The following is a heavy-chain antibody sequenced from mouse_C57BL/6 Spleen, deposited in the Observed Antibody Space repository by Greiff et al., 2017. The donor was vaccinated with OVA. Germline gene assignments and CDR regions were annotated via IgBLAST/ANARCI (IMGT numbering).Heavy chain of an antibody. V-gene: IGHV7-3*01. Sequence: EVQLVESGGGLVQPGGSLSLSCAASGFTFTDYYMRWVRQPPGKALEWLGFIRNKAHGYTTEYSASVKGRFTISRDNSQSILYLQMNALRAEDSATYYCARDGDYGGAMDYWGQGTSVTVSS. D-gene: IGHD2-13*01. CDR1: GFTFTDYY. J-gene: IGHJ4*01. CDR3: ARDGDYGGAMDY. CDR2: IRNKAHGYTT.